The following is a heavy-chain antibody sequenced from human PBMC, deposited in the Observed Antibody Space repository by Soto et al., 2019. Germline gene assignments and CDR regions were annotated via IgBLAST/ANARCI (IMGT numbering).Heavy chain of an antibody. J-gene: IGHJ4*02. CDR2: IYAGGGTT. V-gene: IGHV3-23*03. CDR3: AKDLIRGDGYVDFDY. Sequence: EVELLESGGGLVQPGGSLRLSCAASGFIFSNYAMFWVRQAPGKGLDWVSTIYAGGGTTHYAESVKGRFTLSRDNSNNRLYLQLNNLRAEDMAVYFCAKDLIRGDGYVDFDYWGQGTLVTVST. CDR1: GFIFSNYA. D-gene: IGHD5-12*01.